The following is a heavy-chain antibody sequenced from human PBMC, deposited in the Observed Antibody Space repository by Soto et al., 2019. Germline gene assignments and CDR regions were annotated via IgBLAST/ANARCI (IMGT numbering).Heavy chain of an antibody. Sequence: QVQLVQSGAEVKKPGSSVKVSCKASGGTVSNAAISWLRQAPGQGLEWMGGIIPIFGPAIYARKFRGRVTITADESTSTAYMELSTVRSEDTAVYYCGRGSSWTKVEYWGHGTLVTVSS. J-gene: IGHJ4*01. V-gene: IGHV1-69*01. CDR3: GRGSSWTKVEY. D-gene: IGHD2-15*01. CDR1: GGTVSNAA. CDR2: IIPIFGPA.